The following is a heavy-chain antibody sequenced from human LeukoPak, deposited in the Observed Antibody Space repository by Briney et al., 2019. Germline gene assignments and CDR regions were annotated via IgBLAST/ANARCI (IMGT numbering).Heavy chain of an antibody. CDR3: AKDLRYYYDSSGYYTAPPDAFDI. CDR2: IRYDGSNK. CDR1: GFTFSSYG. V-gene: IGHV3-30*02. Sequence: PGGSLRLSCAASGFTFSSYGMHWVRQAPGKGLEWVAFIRYDGSNKYYADSVKGRFTISRDNSKNTLYLQMNSLRAEDTAVYYCAKDLRYYYDSSGYYTAPPDAFDIWGQGTMVTVPS. J-gene: IGHJ3*02. D-gene: IGHD3-22*01.